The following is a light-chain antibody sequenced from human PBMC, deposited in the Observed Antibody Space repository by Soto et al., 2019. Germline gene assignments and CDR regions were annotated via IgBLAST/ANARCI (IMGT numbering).Light chain of an antibody. CDR1: SSDVGGYNY. CDR2: DVS. V-gene: IGLV2-14*01. Sequence: QSVLTQPASVSGSPGQSIAISCTGTSSDVGGYNYVSWYQQHPGKAPTVMIYDVSNRPSGVSNRFSGSKSGSTASLTISGLQADDEADYYCSSYTSSSTYVFGTGTKVTVL. CDR3: SSYTSSSTYV. J-gene: IGLJ1*01.